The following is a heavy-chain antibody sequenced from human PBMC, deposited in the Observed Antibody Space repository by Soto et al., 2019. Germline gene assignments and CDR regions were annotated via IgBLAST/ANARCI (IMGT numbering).Heavy chain of an antibody. CDR1: GFTFRSYS. CDR2: IWYDGSNK. Sequence: AGGSLRLSCGGSGFTFRSYSMHLGRQAPGKGLEGVGVIWYDGSNKYYADPVKGRFTISRENSKNTLYLQMNSLRAEDTAVYYCARVGTFGGVILELYYLDYWGQGTLVTVSS. CDR3: ARVGTFGGVILELYYLDY. D-gene: IGHD3-16*02. V-gene: IGHV3-33*01. J-gene: IGHJ4*02.